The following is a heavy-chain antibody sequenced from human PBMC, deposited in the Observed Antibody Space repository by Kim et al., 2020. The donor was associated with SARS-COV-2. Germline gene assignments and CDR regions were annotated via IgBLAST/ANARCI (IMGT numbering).Heavy chain of an antibody. D-gene: IGHD3-22*01. CDR3: ARESGWGYYYDSIQPNHALDY. J-gene: IGHJ4*02. CDR1: GFTFSSYG. V-gene: IGHV3-33*08. Sequence: GGSLRLSCAASGFTFSSYGMHWVRQAPGKGLEWVAVIWYDGSNKYYADSVKGRFTISRDNSKNTLYLQMNSLRAEDTAVYYCARESGWGYYYDSIQPNHALDYWGQGTLVTVSS. CDR2: IWYDGSNK.